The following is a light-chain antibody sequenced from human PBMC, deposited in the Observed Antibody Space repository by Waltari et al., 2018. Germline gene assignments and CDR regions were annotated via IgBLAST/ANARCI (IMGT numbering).Light chain of an antibody. CDR2: EVS. J-gene: IGLJ1*01. Sequence: QSALTQPASVSGSPGQSITISCSGTDSDVGAYDFVSWYQQHPGKAPHLIIYEVSNRPSGISNRCSASKSCNTASLTISGLQAEDEADYYCSSYTTSSAPGVFGTGTRVTVL. CDR1: DSDVGAYDF. V-gene: IGLV2-14*01. CDR3: SSYTTSSAPGV.